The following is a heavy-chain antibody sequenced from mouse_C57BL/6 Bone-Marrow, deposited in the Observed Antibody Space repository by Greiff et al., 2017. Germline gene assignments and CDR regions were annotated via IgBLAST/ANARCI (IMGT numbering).Heavy chain of an antibody. J-gene: IGHJ4*01. Sequence: VQLQQSGAELVRPGASVKLSCTASGFNIKNTYMHWVKQRPEQGLEWIGRIDPANGNTKYAQKFKGKATMTADKSSNTAYLQLSSRTSEDTAFVYYARSVDTNLYAMDYWGQGTSVTVSS. D-gene: IGHD1-1*01. CDR3: ARSVDTNLYAMDY. CDR1: GFNIKNTY. V-gene: IGHV14-3*01. CDR2: IDPANGNT.